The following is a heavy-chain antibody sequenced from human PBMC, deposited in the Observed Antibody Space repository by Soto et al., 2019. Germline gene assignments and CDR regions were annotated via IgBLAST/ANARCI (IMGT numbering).Heavy chain of an antibody. Sequence: EVQLAESGGGLAQPGGSLRLSCAASGFTLSGYAMDWVRQAPGKGLEYVSGISSNGVGTYYANSVQGRFTISRDNSKNPVYLQMGSLRPEDMAVYYCARRARQDFYYIDVWGKGTTVTVSS. D-gene: IGHD6-6*01. CDR3: ARRARQDFYYIDV. CDR2: ISSNGVGT. J-gene: IGHJ6*03. CDR1: GFTLSGYA. V-gene: IGHV3-64*01.